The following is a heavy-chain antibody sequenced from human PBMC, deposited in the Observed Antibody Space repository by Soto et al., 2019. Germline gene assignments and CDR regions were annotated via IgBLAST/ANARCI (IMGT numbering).Heavy chain of an antibody. J-gene: IGHJ4*02. CDR2: IYYSGST. CDR3: ALDCSSTSCYLGIGLGY. Sequence: SETLSLTCTVSGGSISSSSYYWGWIRQPPGKGLEWIGSIYYSGSTYYNPSLKSRVTISVDTSKNQFSLKLSSVTAADTAVYYCALDCSSTSCYLGIGLGYWGQGTLVTVSS. D-gene: IGHD2-2*01. CDR1: GGSISSSSYY. V-gene: IGHV4-39*01.